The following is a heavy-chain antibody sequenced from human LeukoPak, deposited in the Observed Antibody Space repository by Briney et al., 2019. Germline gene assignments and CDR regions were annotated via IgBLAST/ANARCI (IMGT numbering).Heavy chain of an antibody. Sequence: PSETLSLTCAVYGGSFSGYNWSWIRQPPGKGLEWIGEINHSGSTKYNPSLKSRVTISVDTSRNQFSLKLSSVTAADTAVYYCARDELYCSSTSCYEVFDPWGQGTLVTVSS. D-gene: IGHD2-2*01. V-gene: IGHV4-34*01. CDR1: GGSFSGYN. CDR3: ARDELYCSSTSCYEVFDP. J-gene: IGHJ5*02. CDR2: INHSGST.